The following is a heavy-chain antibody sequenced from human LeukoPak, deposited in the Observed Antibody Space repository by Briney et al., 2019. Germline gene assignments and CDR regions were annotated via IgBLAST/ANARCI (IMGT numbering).Heavy chain of an antibody. CDR1: GFTFSSYG. Sequence: GGSLRLSCAAPGFTFSSYGMHWVRQAPGKGLEWVAFIRYDGSNKYYADSVKGRFTISRDNSKNTLYLQMNSLRAEDTAVYYCAIARDGYNLRWGQGTLVTVSS. CDR2: IRYDGSNK. J-gene: IGHJ4*02. V-gene: IGHV3-30*02. CDR3: AIARDGYNLR. D-gene: IGHD5-24*01.